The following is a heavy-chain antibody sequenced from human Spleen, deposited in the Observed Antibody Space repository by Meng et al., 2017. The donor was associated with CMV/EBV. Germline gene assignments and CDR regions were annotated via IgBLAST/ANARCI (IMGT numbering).Heavy chain of an antibody. J-gene: IGHJ6*02. V-gene: IGHV1-18*01. Sequence: ASVKVSCKASGYTFTSYGISWVRQAPGQGLEWMGWISAYNGNTNYAQKLQGRVTMTTDTSTSTAYMELRSLRSDDTAVYYCARAYYYDSSGPWRYYGMDVWGQGTTVTVSS. CDR1: GYTFTSYG. CDR2: ISAYNGNT. D-gene: IGHD3-22*01. CDR3: ARAYYYDSSGPWRYYGMDV.